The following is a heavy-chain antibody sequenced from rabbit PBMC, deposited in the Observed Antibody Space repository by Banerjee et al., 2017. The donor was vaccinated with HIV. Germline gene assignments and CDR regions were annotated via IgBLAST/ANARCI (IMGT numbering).Heavy chain of an antibody. CDR3: ARDGYAGHGYPNL. CDR1: GIDFSSYYY. V-gene: IGHV1S45*01. D-gene: IGHD4-2*01. Sequence: QEQLEESWGRLVKPGGTLTLTCKASGIDFSSYYYMCWFLQAPGKGLEWIVCIYVGSSGNTYYASWVNGRFTISKTSSTTVTLQMTSLTAADTATYFCARDGYAGHGYPNLWGPGTLVTVS. CDR2: IYVGSSGNT. J-gene: IGHJ4*01.